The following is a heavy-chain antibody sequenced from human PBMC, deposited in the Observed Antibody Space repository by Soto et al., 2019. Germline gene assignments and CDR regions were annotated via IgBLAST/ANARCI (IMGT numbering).Heavy chain of an antibody. CDR3: ATHILTGYYYYFYMDV. CDR2: INAGNGNI. CDR1: GYTFANYA. D-gene: IGHD3-9*01. Sequence: ASVKVSCKASGYTFANYAIQFVRHAPGQRLEWIGWINAGNGNIEYSQRFQGRVTITRDTAATTVYMELSSLRSEDTAVYYCATHILTGYYYYFYMDVWGERTVVSVSS. V-gene: IGHV1-3*01. J-gene: IGHJ6*03.